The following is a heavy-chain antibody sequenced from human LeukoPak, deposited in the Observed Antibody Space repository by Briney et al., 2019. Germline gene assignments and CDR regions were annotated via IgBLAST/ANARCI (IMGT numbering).Heavy chain of an antibody. CDR3: AKGTMYSSGWYFDY. Sequence: GGSLRLSCAASGFTFSSYAMHWVRQAPGKGLEWVAFIRNDGSNKYYADSVKGRFTISRDNSKNTLYLQMNSLRAEDTAVYYCAKGTMYSSGWYFDYWGQGTLVTVSS. CDR2: IRNDGSNK. CDR1: GFTFSSYA. D-gene: IGHD6-19*01. J-gene: IGHJ4*02. V-gene: IGHV3-30*02.